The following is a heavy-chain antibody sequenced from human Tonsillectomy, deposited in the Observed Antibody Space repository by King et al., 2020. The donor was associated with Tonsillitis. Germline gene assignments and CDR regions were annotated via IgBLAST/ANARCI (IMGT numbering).Heavy chain of an antibody. J-gene: IGHJ4*02. V-gene: IGHV3-48*04. Sequence: VQLVESGGGLVQPGGSLRLSCAASGFTFSSYSMNWVRQAPGKGLEWVAYISSSSSTIHYADSVKGRFTTSRDNAKKSLYLQMDSLRAEATAVYYCARGTMLRGVPDYWGQGTLVTVSS. CDR3: ARGTMLRGVPDY. CDR2: ISSSSSTI. CDR1: GFTFSSYS. D-gene: IGHD3-10*01.